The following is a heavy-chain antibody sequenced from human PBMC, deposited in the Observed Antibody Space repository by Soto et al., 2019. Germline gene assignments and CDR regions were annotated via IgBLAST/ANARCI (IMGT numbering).Heavy chain of an antibody. J-gene: IGHJ6*02. V-gene: IGHV1-69*13. D-gene: IGHD2-2*01. CDR2: VIPIFGRS. CDR1: GGSFSSYT. CDR3: ARESADAYAGMDV. Sequence: ASVKVSCKASGGSFSSYTITWVRQAPGQGLEWMGGVIPIFGRSNYAQRFQGRVTITADESTSTAYMELSSLRSEDTAVYFCARESADAYAGMDVWGQGTTVTVSS.